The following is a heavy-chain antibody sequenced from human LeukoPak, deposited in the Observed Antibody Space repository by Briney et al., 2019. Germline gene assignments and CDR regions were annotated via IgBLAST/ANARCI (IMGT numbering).Heavy chain of an antibody. J-gene: IGHJ5*02. V-gene: IGHV3-23*01. CDR2: ISGSGDNT. CDR3: GRRYCSDAICYANSIDP. CDR1: GFTFSSYA. Sequence: GGSLRLSCAASGFTFSSYAMSWVRQVPGKGLEWVSVISGSGDNTYYADSVKGRFTISRDNSKNMLYLQMNSLRAEDTAVYYCGRRYCSDAICYANSIDPWGQGTRVTVSS. D-gene: IGHD2-2*01.